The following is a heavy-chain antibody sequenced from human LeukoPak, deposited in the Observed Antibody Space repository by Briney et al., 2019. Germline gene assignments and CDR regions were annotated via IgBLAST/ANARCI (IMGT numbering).Heavy chain of an antibody. Sequence: PSETLSLTCNVSGGSIRGYYWSWIRQPPGKGLEWIGYIYSSGSTNYNPSLKSRVTMSVDTSKNQSSLKVNSVTAADTAVYYCARVYDSGSQAYFYYMDVWGKGTTVTISS. CDR3: ARVYDSGSQAYFYYMDV. CDR2: IYSSGST. CDR1: GGSIRGYY. V-gene: IGHV4-59*01. D-gene: IGHD3-10*01. J-gene: IGHJ6*03.